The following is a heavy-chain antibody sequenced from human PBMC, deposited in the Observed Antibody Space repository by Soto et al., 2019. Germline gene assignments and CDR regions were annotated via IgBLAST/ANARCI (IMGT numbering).Heavy chain of an antibody. Sequence: QVQLQESGPGLVKPSQTLSLTCTVSGGSISGGVYYWSWIRQPPGKGLEWIGYIFDSGSTYYNPSLKSRVTISVDTSMNQFSLRLSSVTAADTAVYYCAREIIPLTTDWYFDLWGHGTLVTVSS. CDR2: IFDSGST. CDR1: GGSISGGVYY. J-gene: IGHJ2*01. V-gene: IGHV4-30-4*01. D-gene: IGHD4-17*01. CDR3: AREIIPLTTDWYFDL.